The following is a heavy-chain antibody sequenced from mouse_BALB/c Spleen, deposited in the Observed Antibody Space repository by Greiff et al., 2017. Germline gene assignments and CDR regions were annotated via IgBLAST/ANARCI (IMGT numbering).Heavy chain of an antibody. CDR1: GFTFSSFG. CDR2: ISSGSSTI. D-gene: IGHD2-10*01. CDR3: ARSAYYGNNYFDY. Sequence: EVKLVESGGGLVQPGGSRKLSCAASGFTFSSFGMHWVRQAPEKGLEWVAYISSGSSTIYYADTVKGRFTISRDNPKNTLFLQMTSLRSEDTAMYYCARSAYYGNNYFDYWGQGTTLTVSS. V-gene: IGHV5-17*02. J-gene: IGHJ2*01.